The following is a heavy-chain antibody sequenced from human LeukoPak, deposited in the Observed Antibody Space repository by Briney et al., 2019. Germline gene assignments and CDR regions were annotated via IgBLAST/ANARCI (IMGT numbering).Heavy chain of an antibody. CDR3: AKSAPSGFDP. V-gene: IGHV1-3*01. Sequence: GASVKVSCKASGYTFTTYAIHWVRQAPGQSLEWMGRINAGNGNTKYSQKFQGRVTITRDTSASTAYMVLTSLRSEDTAVYYCAKSAPSGFDPWGQGTLVTVSS. CDR2: INAGNGNT. J-gene: IGHJ5*02. CDR1: GYTFTTYA.